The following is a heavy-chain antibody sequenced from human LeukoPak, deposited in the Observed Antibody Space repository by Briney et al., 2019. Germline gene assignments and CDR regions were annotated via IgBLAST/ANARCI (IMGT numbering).Heavy chain of an antibody. J-gene: IGHJ4*02. CDR1: RYSFSTYA. CDR3: ARSDDSRNGYFDY. CDR2: IDTDTGNP. V-gene: IGHV7-4-1*02. D-gene: IGHD1-1*01. Sequence: WASVKVSCKASRYSFSTYAFNWVRQAPGQGLEWMGWIDTDTGNPTYAQGFTGRFVFSLDTSVSTAYLQISSLKAEDSAVYYCARSDDSRNGYFDYWGEGTLVTVSS.